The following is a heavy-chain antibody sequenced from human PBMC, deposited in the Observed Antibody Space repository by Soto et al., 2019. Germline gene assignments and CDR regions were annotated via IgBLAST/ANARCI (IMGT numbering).Heavy chain of an antibody. J-gene: IGHJ6*02. CDR3: ARVLYYGSGSYSPYGMDV. CDR2: VSPPFRTS. D-gene: IGHD3-10*01. CDR1: GVSFNNNG. V-gene: IGHV1-69*01. Sequence: QVQLVQSGAEVKKPGSSVKVSCKTSGVSFNNNGIGWVRQAPGHGLEWMGGVSPPFRTSNYARKFQCRISITADASTGTVNMELSSLTSEETAQYYCARVLYYGSGSYSPYGMDVWGQGTTVTVSS.